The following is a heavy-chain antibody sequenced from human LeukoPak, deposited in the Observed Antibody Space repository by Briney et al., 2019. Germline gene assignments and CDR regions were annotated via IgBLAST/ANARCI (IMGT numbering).Heavy chain of an antibody. CDR2: IYYSGST. CDR1: GGSLSSSSYY. Sequence: PSETLSLTCTVSGGSLSSSSYYWGWIRQPPGKGLEWIGSIYYSGSTYYNPSLKSRVTISVDTSKNQFSLKLSSVTAADTAVYYCARLTYYYGSGSYYLFDYWGQGTLVTVSS. CDR3: ARLTYYYGSGSYYLFDY. J-gene: IGHJ4*02. D-gene: IGHD3-10*01. V-gene: IGHV4-39*07.